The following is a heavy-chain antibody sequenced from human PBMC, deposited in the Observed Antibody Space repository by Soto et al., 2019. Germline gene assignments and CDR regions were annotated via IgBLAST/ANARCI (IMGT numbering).Heavy chain of an antibody. V-gene: IGHV4-59*01. CDR3: ARGVQLWLQTGYGMDV. Sequence: PSETLSLTCTVSGGSISSYYWSWIRQPPGKGLEWTGYIYYSGSTNYNPSLKSRVTISVDTSKNQFSLKLSSVTAADTAVYYCARGVQLWLQTGYGMDVWGQGTTVTVSS. CDR1: GGSISSYY. J-gene: IGHJ6*02. D-gene: IGHD5-18*01. CDR2: IYYSGST.